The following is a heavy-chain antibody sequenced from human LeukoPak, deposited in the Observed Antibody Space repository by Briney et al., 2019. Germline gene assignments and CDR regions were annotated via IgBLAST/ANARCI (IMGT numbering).Heavy chain of an antibody. CDR1: GGRFKSYG. CDR2: IIPIFGTA. J-gene: IGHJ4*02. V-gene: IGHV1-69*01. CDR3: ATFIVGGSGSYFAS. D-gene: IGHD3-10*01. Sequence: GASVKVSCKTTGGRFKSYGFSWVRQAPGQGLEWMGGIIPIFGTANYAQKFQGRVTITADESTSTAYMELSSLRSEDTAVYYCATFIVGGSGSYFASWGQGTLVTVSS.